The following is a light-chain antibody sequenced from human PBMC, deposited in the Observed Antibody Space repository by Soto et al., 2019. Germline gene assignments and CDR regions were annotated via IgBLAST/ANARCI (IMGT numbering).Light chain of an antibody. V-gene: IGKV4-1*01. CDR2: WAS. CDR1: QTVLYNSNNKNF. J-gene: IGKJ3*01. Sequence: DIVLTQSPDSLAVSLGERATINCKSSQTVLYNSNNKNFLAWYQQKPGQPPRLLIYWASTRESGVPDRFSGSGYGTYFTLTISSLQAEDVAVYYCQQYYNTPSFTFGPGTKVDIK. CDR3: QQYYNTPSFT.